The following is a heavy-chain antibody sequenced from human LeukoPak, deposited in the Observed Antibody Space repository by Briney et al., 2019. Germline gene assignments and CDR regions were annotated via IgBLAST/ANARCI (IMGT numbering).Heavy chain of an antibody. CDR1: GFTFRDYG. CDR2: IRYDGSEQ. Sequence: GGSLRLSCGASGFTFRDYGMHWVRQAPGKGLEWVAFIRYDGSEQYYEDPVKGRFTISRDNSKNTLYLQMNSLRAEDTAVYYCAKDRSAGWFGELLYTPDAFDIWGQGTMVTVSS. J-gene: IGHJ3*02. CDR3: AKDRSAGWFGELLYTPDAFDI. D-gene: IGHD3-10*01. V-gene: IGHV3-30*02.